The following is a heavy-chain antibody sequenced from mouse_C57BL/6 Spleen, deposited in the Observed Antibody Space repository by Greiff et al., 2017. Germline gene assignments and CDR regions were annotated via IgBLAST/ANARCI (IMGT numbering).Heavy chain of an antibody. V-gene: IGHV1-69*01. CDR2: IDPSDSYT. D-gene: IGHD2-2*01. J-gene: IGHJ2*01. CDR3: ARRGIYGYDYFDY. CDR1: GYTFTSYW. Sequence: QVQLKQPGAELVMPGASVKLSCKASGYTFTSYWMHWVKQRPGQGLEWIGEIDPSDSYTNYNQKFKGKSTLTVDKSSSTAYMQLSSLTSEDSAVYYCARRGIYGYDYFDYWGQGTTLTVSS.